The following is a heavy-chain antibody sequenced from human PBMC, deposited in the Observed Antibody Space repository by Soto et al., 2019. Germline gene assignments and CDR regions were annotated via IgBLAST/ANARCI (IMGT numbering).Heavy chain of an antibody. J-gene: IGHJ5*02. CDR1: GASISSRSSY. CDR2: FYSGST. Sequence: PSETLSLTCIVSGASISSRSSYWGWIRQPPGKGLEWVGTFYSGSTYNNPSLKSRVTISVDTSKNQFSLKLSSVAAEDTAIHYCATTRGIAVGGSFDHWGQGTLVTVSS. D-gene: IGHD6-13*01. CDR3: ATTRGIAVGGSFDH. V-gene: IGHV4-39*01.